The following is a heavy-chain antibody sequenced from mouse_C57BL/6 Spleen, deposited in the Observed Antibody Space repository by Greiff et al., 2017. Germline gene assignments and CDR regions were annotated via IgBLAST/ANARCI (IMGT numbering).Heavy chain of an antibody. D-gene: IGHD2-5*01. CDR3: ARGGYYSNYEGAFDY. V-gene: IGHV1-69*01. CDR2: IDPSDSYT. Sequence: VQLQQPGAELVMPGASVKLSCKASGYTFTSYWMHWVKQRPGQGLEWIGEIDPSDSYTNYNQKFKGKSTLTVDKSSSTAYMQLSSLTSEDSAVYYCARGGYYSNYEGAFDYWGQGTTLTVSS. J-gene: IGHJ2*01. CDR1: GYTFTSYW.